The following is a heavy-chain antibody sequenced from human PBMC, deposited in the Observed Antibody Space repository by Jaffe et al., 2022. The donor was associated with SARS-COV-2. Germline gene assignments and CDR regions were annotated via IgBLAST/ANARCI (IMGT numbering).Heavy chain of an antibody. V-gene: IGHV4-61*02. CDR2: IYTSGST. CDR3: ARDRSWQLVSGPTYYYYYGMDV. D-gene: IGHD6-6*01. Sequence: QVQLQESGPGLVKPSQTLSLTCTVSGGSISSGSYYWSWIRQPAGKGLEWIGRIYTSGSTNYNPSLKSRVTISVDTSKNQFSLKLSSVTAADTAVYYCARDRSWQLVSGPTYYYYYGMDVWGQGTTVTVSS. CDR1: GGSISSGSYY. J-gene: IGHJ6*02.